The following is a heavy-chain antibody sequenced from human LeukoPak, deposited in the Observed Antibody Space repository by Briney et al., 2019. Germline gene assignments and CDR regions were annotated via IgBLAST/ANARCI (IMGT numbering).Heavy chain of an antibody. CDR1: GFTFSSYA. Sequence: GGSLRLSCAASGFTFSSYAMSWVRQAPGKGLEWVSAISGSGGSTYYADSVKGRFTISRDNSKNTLYLQMNSLRAEDTAVYYCARGGGFGELLHYWGQGTLVTVSS. CDR3: ARGGGFGELLHY. V-gene: IGHV3-23*01. D-gene: IGHD3-10*01. J-gene: IGHJ4*02. CDR2: ISGSGGST.